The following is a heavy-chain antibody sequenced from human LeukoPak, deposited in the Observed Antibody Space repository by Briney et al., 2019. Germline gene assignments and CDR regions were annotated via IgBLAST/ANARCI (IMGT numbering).Heavy chain of an antibody. D-gene: IGHD1-26*01. CDR1: GFTFRGYW. V-gene: IGHV3-7*05. CDR3: TTSPDIRGSHFDH. J-gene: IGHJ4*02. Sequence: GGSLRLSCEASGFTFRGYWMSWVREGSGKGLEWVANIKQDGSEKYYVDSVRGRFTISRDNAKNSLYLQMNSLRADDTAVYYCTTSPDIRGSHFDHWGQGTLVTVSS. CDR2: IKQDGSEK.